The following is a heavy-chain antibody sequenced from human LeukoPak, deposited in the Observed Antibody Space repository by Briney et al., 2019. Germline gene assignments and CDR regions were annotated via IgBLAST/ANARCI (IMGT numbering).Heavy chain of an antibody. CDR2: ISGSGGST. CDR3: ATRKRGISDAFDI. Sequence: GGSLRLSCAASGFTFSSYAMSWVRQAPGKGLEWVSAISGSGGSTYYADSVKGRFTISRDNSKNTLYLQMNSLRAEDTAVYCCATRKRGISDAFDIWSQGTMVTVSS. D-gene: IGHD2-15*01. V-gene: IGHV3-23*01. CDR1: GFTFSSYA. J-gene: IGHJ3*02.